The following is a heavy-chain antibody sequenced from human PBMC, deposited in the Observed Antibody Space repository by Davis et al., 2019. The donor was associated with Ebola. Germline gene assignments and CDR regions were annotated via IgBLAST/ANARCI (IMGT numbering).Heavy chain of an antibody. CDR2: ISSDGSAT. CDR1: EFTFSNFA. J-gene: IGHJ4*02. V-gene: IGHV3-30*04. Sequence: GESLKIPCAASEFTFSNFAMHWVRQAPGKGLEWLAVISSDGSATNYTDSVKGRFTVSRDNSKNTMYLEVKSLRGDDTAVYYCATAPLWGQGTLVTVSS. CDR3: ATAPL.